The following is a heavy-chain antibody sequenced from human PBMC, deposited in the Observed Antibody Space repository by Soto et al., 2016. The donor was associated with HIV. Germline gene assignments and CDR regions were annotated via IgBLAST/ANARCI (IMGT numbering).Heavy chain of an antibody. CDR1: GGSISSGSYC. CDR3: ARGEGVTLDV. V-gene: IGHV4-61*02. Sequence: QVQLQESGPGLVKPSQTLSLTCTVSGGSISSGSYCWSWIRQPAGKGLGVDWAYLYQWEHQLQPSLKSRVTISVDTSKNQFSLKVTSLTAADTAVYYCARGEGVTLDVWGQGTPVTVSS. J-gene: IGHJ6*02. D-gene: IGHD5-18*01. CDR2: LYQWEH.